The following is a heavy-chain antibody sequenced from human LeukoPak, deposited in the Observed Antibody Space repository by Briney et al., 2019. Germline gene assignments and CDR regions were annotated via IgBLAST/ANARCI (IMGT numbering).Heavy chain of an antibody. J-gene: IGHJ4*02. CDR2: IYYSGST. V-gene: IGHV4-61*01. D-gene: IGHD5-18*01. CDR3: ARDTDTAMAY. Sequence: PSETLSLTCTVSGGSVSSGSYYWSWIRQPPGKGLEWIGYIYYSGSTNYNPSLKSRVTISVDTSKNRFSLKLSSVTAADTAVYYCARDTDTAMAYWGQGTLVTVSS. CDR1: GGSVSSGSYY.